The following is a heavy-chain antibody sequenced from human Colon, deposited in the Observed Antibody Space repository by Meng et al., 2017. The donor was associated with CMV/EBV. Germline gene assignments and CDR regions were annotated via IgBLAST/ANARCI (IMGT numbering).Heavy chain of an antibody. V-gene: IGHV1-2*02. J-gene: IGHJ6*02. CDR2: INPKNGGT. CDR3: VRSRIRISGERIYYYYSMDV. Sequence: ASVKVSCKSSGYGFADFYIHWVRRAPGHGLEWMGWINPKNGGTKYAQKFQGRVSLTTDTSISTAYMEMSRLTSDDTAVYYCVRSRIRISGERIYYYYSMDVWGQGTTVTVSS. CDR1: GYGFADFY. D-gene: IGHD3-3*01.